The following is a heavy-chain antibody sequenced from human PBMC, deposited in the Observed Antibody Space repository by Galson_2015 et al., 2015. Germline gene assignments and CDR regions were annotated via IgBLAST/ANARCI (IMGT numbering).Heavy chain of an antibody. CDR2: ISSSGSTI. Sequence: SLRLSCAASGFTFSDYYMSWIRQAPGKGLEWVSYISSSGSTIYYADSMKGRFTISRDNAKNSLYLQMNSLRAEDTAVYYCAREVMVRGVKNYYYYGMDVWDQGTTVTVSS. CDR3: AREVMVRGVKNYYYYGMDV. CDR1: GFTFSDYY. J-gene: IGHJ6*02. D-gene: IGHD3-10*01. V-gene: IGHV3-11*01.